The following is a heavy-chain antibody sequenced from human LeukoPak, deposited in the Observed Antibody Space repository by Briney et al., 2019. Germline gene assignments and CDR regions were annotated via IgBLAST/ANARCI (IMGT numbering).Heavy chain of an antibody. CDR1: GGPISSYY. CDR3: ARLTSGSYLDY. Sequence: PSETLSLTCTVSGGPISSYYWSWIRQPPGKGLEGIGYIYTSGSTNYNPSLKSRVTISVDTSKNQFSLKLSSVTAADTAVYYCARLTSGSYLDYWGQGTLVTVSS. V-gene: IGHV4-4*09. J-gene: IGHJ4*02. D-gene: IGHD1-26*01. CDR2: IYTSGST.